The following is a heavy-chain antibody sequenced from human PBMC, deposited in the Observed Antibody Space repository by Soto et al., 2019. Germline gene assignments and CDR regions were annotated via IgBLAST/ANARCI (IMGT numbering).Heavy chain of an antibody. J-gene: IGHJ5*02. V-gene: IGHV1-2*02. Sequence: QVQLVQSGAEVKKPGASVKVSCRASGYTFTGYFMHWVRQAPGQGLEWMGWINPNSGATKYAQKFQGRVTLSRDTSIRTAYMELIGLRSDDTAVYYCARGGGTIIAPLPCGQGTLVTVSS. CDR2: INPNSGAT. D-gene: IGHD5-12*01. CDR3: ARGGGTIIAPLP. CDR1: GYTFTGYF.